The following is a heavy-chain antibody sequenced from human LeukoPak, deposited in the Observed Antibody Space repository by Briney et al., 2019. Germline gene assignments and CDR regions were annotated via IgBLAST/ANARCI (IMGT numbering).Heavy chain of an antibody. J-gene: IGHJ4*02. CDR1: GDGVSSNSVA. CDR2: TYYRSKWYN. Sequence: SQTLSLTCAISGDGVSSNSVAWNWIRQSPSRGLEWLGSTYYRSKWYNDYALSVKSRITISPDTSKNQFSLQLSSVTPEDTAVYYCARDRGSLRYYFDYWGQGTLVTVSS. CDR3: ARDRGSLRYYFDY. V-gene: IGHV6-1*01. D-gene: IGHD1-26*01.